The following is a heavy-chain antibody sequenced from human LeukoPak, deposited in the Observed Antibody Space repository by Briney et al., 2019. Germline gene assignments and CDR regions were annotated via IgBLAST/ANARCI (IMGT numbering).Heavy chain of an antibody. CDR1: GGSISSYY. J-gene: IGHJ3*02. V-gene: IGHV4-59*01. CDR3: ARDHRSIQYYDILTGYYRDDAFDI. Sequence: ASETLSLTCTVSGGSISSYYWSWIRQPPGKGVEWIGYIYYSGSTNYNPSLKSRVTISVDTSKNQFSLKLSSVTAADTAVYYCARDHRSIQYYDILTGYYRDDAFDIWGQGTMVTVSS. CDR2: IYYSGST. D-gene: IGHD3-9*01.